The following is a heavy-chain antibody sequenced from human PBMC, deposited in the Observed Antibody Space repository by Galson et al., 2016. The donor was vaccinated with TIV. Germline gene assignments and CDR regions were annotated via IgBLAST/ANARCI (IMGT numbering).Heavy chain of an antibody. CDR1: GDTFSSFV. J-gene: IGHJ6*02. CDR2: IIPLFGEA. CDR3: AKCRNTAMDTYYYYYGLDV. Sequence: SVKVSCKASGDTFSSFVISWVRQAPGQGLEWMGGIIPLFGEAHYAQKFQGRVTISADESTSTVYMELNGLRSGDTAMYYCAKCRNTAMDTYYYYYGLDVWGQGTTVTVSS. V-gene: IGHV1-69*13. D-gene: IGHD5-18*01.